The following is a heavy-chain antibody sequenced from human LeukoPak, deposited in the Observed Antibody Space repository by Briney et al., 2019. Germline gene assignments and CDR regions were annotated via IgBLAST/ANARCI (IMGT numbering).Heavy chain of an antibody. V-gene: IGHV3-30*02. CDR2: IRSDGTDK. Sequence: PGGTLRLSCAASGFTFSNYGMHWVRQAPGKGLEWVSFIRSDGTDKYYGDSVKGRFTISRDNSKNTLYLQLNSLRPDDTAVYYCAKSMDGRVGATFDYWGQGTLVTVSS. J-gene: IGHJ4*02. D-gene: IGHD1-26*01. CDR3: AKSMDGRVGATFDY. CDR1: GFTFSNYG.